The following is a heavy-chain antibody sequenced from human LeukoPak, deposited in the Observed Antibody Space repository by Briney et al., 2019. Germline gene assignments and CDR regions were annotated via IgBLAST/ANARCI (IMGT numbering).Heavy chain of an antibody. D-gene: IGHD2-2*01. Sequence: PGGSLRLSCAASGFTFSSYWMSWVRQAPGKGLEWVANIKQDGSEKYYVDSVKGRFTISRDNAKNSLYLQMNSLRAEDTAVYYCARDRGVVVPAVVDYWGQGTLVTVSS. V-gene: IGHV3-7*01. CDR1: GFTFSSYW. CDR3: ARDRGVVVPAVVDY. J-gene: IGHJ4*02. CDR2: IKQDGSEK.